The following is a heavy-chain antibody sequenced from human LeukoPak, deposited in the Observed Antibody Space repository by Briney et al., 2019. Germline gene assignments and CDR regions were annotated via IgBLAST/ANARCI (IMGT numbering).Heavy chain of an antibody. J-gene: IGHJ6*03. CDR3: ASLGGYYYYYMDV. CDR1: GGSISSSTYY. Sequence: PSETLSLTCTVSGGSISSSTYYWGWIRQSPGKGLGWIGSVHYSGGSYYNPSLKSRVTISLNTSKNQFSLRLSSVTAADTAVYYCASLGGYYYYYMDVWGKGTTVTVSS. D-gene: IGHD7-27*01. V-gene: IGHV4-39*01. CDR2: VHYSGGS.